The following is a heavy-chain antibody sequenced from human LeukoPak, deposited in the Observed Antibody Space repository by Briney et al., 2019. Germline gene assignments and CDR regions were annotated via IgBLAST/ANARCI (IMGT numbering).Heavy chain of an antibody. V-gene: IGHV3-52*01. CDR1: GFTFSSSW. CDR2: IKCDGSEK. Sequence: GGSLRLSCAASGFTFSSSWMHWVCQAPEKGLEWVADIKCDGSEKYYVDSVKGRLTISRDNAKNSLYLQVNSLRAEDMTVYYCAKLGGQEVYNYYVGVWGKGTTVAVSS. D-gene: IGHD3-16*01. J-gene: IGHJ6*03. CDR3: AKLGGQEVYNYYVGV.